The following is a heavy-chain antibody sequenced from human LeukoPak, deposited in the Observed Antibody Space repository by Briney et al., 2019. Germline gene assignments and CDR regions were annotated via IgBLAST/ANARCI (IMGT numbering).Heavy chain of an antibody. CDR1: GGSISCSSYY. CDR3: ARLGDYGDYTTLDWYFDL. V-gene: IGHV4-39*01. J-gene: IGHJ2*01. Sequence: PSETLSLTCTVSGGSISCSSYYWGWIRQPPGKGLEWIGSIYYSGSTYYNPSLKSRVTISVDTSKNQFSLKLSSVTAADTAVYYCARLGDYGDYTTLDWYFDLWGRGTLVTVSS. CDR2: IYYSGST. D-gene: IGHD4-17*01.